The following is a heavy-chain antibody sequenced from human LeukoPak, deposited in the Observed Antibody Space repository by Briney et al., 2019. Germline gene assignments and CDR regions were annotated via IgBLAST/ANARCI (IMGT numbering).Heavy chain of an antibody. CDR2: ISGSGGST. J-gene: IGHJ4*02. V-gene: IGHV3-23*01. D-gene: IGHD2-8*01. Sequence: GWSLRLSCAASGFTFSSYAMSWVRQAPGKGLEWVSAISGSGGSTYYADSVKGRFTISRDNSKNTLYLQMNSLRAEDTAVYYCANLIYPYDFDYWGQGTLVTVSS. CDR1: GFTFSSYA. CDR3: ANLIYPYDFDY.